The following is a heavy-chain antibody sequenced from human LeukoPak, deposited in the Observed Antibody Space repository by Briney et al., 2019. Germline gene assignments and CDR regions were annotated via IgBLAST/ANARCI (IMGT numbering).Heavy chain of an antibody. CDR1: GYTFTGYY. D-gene: IGHD6-6*01. CDR3: ASHSSSYHNLDY. J-gene: IGHJ4*02. V-gene: IGHV1-2*02. CDR2: INPNSGGT. Sequence: ASVKVSCKASGYTFTGYYMHWVRQAPGQGLEWMGWINPNSGGTNYAQKFQGRVTMTRDTSISTAYMELRRLRSDDTAVYYCASHSSSYHNLDYWGQGTLVTVSS.